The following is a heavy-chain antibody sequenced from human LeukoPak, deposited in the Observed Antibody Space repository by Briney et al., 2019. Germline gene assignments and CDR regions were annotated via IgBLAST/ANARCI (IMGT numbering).Heavy chain of an antibody. D-gene: IGHD3-10*01. CDR3: ARAGGRFGELSACDY. CDR2: IHHSGST. Sequence: SETLSLTCAVSGGSFSGYYWSWIRQPPGKGLEWIGEIHHSGSTNYNPSLKSRVTISVDTSMNQFSLKLSSVTAADTAVYYCARAGGRFGELSACDYWGQGTLVTVSS. V-gene: IGHV4-34*01. J-gene: IGHJ4*02. CDR1: GGSFSGYY.